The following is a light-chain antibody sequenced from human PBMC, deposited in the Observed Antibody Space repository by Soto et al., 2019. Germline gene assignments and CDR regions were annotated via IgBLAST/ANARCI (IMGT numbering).Light chain of an antibody. CDR1: QSVLYSSNNKNY. CDR3: QQYYSTPPPT. CDR2: WAS. V-gene: IGKV4-1*01. Sequence: DIVMTQSPDSLAVSLGERATINYKSSQSVLYSSNNKNYLAWYQQKPGQPPKLLIYWASTRESGVPDRFSGSGSGTDFTLTISSLQAEDVAVYYCQQYYSTPPPTFGQGTKLEIK. J-gene: IGKJ2*01.